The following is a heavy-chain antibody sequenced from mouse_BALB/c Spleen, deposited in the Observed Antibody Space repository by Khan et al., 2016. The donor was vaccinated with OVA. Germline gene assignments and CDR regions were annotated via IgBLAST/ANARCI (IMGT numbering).Heavy chain of an antibody. V-gene: IGHV1-9*01. CDR2: IFPGSVST. J-gene: IGHJ3*01. D-gene: IGHD2-2*01. Sequence: QVQLQQSGGDLMKPGASVKISCKATGYTFSSYWIEWVKQRPGHGLEWIGQIFPGSVSTTYNEKFKGKATFTADTSSNTAYMQLSSLASKDSAVYYCARGGYGGFAYWGRGTLVTVSA. CDR3: ARGGYGGFAY. CDR1: GYTFSSYW.